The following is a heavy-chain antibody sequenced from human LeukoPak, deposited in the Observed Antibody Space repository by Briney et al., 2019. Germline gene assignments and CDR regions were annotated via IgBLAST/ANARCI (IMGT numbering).Heavy chain of an antibody. Sequence: ASVKVSCKASGYTFTSYGISWVRQAPGQGLEWMGWISVYNGNTNYAQKLQGRVAMTTDTSTSTAYMELRSLRSDDTAVDYCAKEATYRLLWFGGEFDYWGQGTLVTVSS. CDR2: ISVYNGNT. CDR3: AKEATYRLLWFGGEFDY. V-gene: IGHV1-18*01. CDR1: GYTFTSYG. J-gene: IGHJ4*02. D-gene: IGHD3-10*01.